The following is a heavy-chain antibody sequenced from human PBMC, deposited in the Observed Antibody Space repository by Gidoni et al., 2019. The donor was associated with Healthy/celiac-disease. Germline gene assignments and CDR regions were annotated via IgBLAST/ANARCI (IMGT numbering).Heavy chain of an antibody. D-gene: IGHD2-2*01. V-gene: IGHV3-33*01. CDR2: TRYDGSNQ. Sequence: QVQLVESGGGVVQPGRSLRLSCAASRFTFSSYGMHWVRQAPGKGLEWVSVTRYDGSNQYEAESVKGRFTISRDDSNNTLYLQMNSLRAEDTAVYYCARDWLLKCSSSSCQHPYYHYYYYMDVWGKGTTVTVSS. J-gene: IGHJ6*03. CDR1: RFTFSSYG. CDR3: ARDWLLKCSSSSCQHPYYHYYYYMDV.